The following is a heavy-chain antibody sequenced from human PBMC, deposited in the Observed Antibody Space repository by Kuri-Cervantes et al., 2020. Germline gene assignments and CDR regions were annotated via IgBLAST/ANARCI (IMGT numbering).Heavy chain of an antibody. CDR1: GFTFSSYW. CDR2: INQDGSEK. V-gene: IGHV3-7*01. Sequence: GESLKISCVASGFTFSSYWIHWVRQAPGKGLEWIANINQDGSEKKYVDSVKGRFTISRDNSKNTLYLQMNSLRTEDTAVYYCARDLGDSRTYYILTYWGQGTLVTVSS. D-gene: IGHD3-10*01. J-gene: IGHJ4*02. CDR3: ARDLGDSRTYYILTY.